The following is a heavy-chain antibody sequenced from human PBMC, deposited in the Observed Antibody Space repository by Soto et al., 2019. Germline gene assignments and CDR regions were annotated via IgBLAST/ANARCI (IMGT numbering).Heavy chain of an antibody. Sequence: PWGSLRLSCAASGFTFISYAIILFRQSPLKWLEWVSAISGSGGSTYYADSVKGRFTISRDNSKNTLYLQMNSLRAEDTAVYHCAKEYCSSTSCYTYYYGMDVWGQGTTVTVSS. CDR2: ISGSGGST. CDR1: GFTFISYA. CDR3: AKEYCSSTSCYTYYYGMDV. J-gene: IGHJ6*02. D-gene: IGHD2-2*02. V-gene: IGHV3-23*01.